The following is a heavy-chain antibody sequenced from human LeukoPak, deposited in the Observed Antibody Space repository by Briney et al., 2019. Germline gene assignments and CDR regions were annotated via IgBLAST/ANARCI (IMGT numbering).Heavy chain of an antibody. CDR3: ARDPYSGSYSADVYYYMDV. Sequence: GGSLRLSCAASGFTFSSYNMNWVRQAPGKGLEWVSSTTSSSSYIYYADSVKGRFTISRDNAKNSLYLQMNSLTAEDTAVYYCARDPYSGSYSADVYYYMDVWGKGTTVIISS. CDR1: GFTFSSYN. J-gene: IGHJ6*03. D-gene: IGHD1-26*01. CDR2: TTSSSSYI. V-gene: IGHV3-21*06.